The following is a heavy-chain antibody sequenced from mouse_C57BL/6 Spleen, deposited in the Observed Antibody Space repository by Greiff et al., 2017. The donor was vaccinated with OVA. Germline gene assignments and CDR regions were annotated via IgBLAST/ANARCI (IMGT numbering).Heavy chain of an antibody. V-gene: IGHV1-81*01. Sequence: VQLQQSGAELARPGASVKLSCKASGYTFTSYGISWVKQRTGQGLEWIGEIYPRSGNTYYNEKFKGKATLTADKSSSTAYMELRSLTSEDSAVYFCARSKSSYYDYDVGCAYWGQGTLVTVSA. CDR3: ARSKSSYYDYDVGCAY. CDR2: IYPRSGNT. CDR1: GYTFTSYG. D-gene: IGHD2-4*01. J-gene: IGHJ3*01.